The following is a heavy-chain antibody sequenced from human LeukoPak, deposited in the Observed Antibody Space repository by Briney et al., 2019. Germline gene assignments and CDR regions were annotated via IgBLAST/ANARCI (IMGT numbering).Heavy chain of an antibody. Sequence: GGSLRLSCAASGFTFSSYSMNWVRQAPGKGLEWVSYISSSSSTIYYAGSVKGRFTISRDNAKNSLYLQMNSLRAEDTAVYYCARKPGIAVAGTFDYWGQGTLVTVSS. J-gene: IGHJ4*02. CDR2: ISSSSSTI. V-gene: IGHV3-48*01. CDR3: ARKPGIAVAGTFDY. D-gene: IGHD6-19*01. CDR1: GFTFSSYS.